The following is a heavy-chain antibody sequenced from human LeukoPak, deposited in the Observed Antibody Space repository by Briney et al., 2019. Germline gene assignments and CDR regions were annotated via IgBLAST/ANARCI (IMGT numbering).Heavy chain of an antibody. J-gene: IGHJ4*02. CDR1: GFTFSSYS. Sequence: GGSLRLSCAASGFTFSSYSMNWVRQAPGKGLEWVSCITRSSIYIYYADSVKGRFTISRDNAKNSLYLQMNSLRAEDTAVYFCARPYYYSTGSFPYWGQGILVTVSS. CDR3: ARPYYYSTGSFPY. D-gene: IGHD3-10*01. V-gene: IGHV3-21*01. CDR2: ITRSSIYI.